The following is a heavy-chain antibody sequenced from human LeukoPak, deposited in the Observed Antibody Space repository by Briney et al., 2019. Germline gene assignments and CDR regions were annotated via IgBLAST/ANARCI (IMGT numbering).Heavy chain of an antibody. Sequence: ASVKVSCKVSGYTLTELSMHWVRQAPGKGLEWMGGFDPEDGETIYAQKFQGRVTITTDESTSTAYMELSSLRSEDTAVYYCARAVGNYYDSSGYYNFDYWGQGTLVTVSS. J-gene: IGHJ4*02. V-gene: IGHV1-24*01. CDR2: FDPEDGET. D-gene: IGHD3-22*01. CDR1: GYTLTELS. CDR3: ARAVGNYYDSSGYYNFDY.